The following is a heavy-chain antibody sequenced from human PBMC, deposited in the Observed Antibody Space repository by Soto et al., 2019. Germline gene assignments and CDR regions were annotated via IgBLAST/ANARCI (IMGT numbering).Heavy chain of an antibody. V-gene: IGHV1-69*13. CDR2: IIPIFGTA. CDR1: VASFSSYA. D-gene: IGHD6-6*01. Sequence: ASVKVSCKASVASFSSYAISWVRQAPGQGLEWMGGIIPIFGTANYAQKFQGRVTITADESTSTAYMELSSLKSEDTAVYYCARGGSSSSNPGYNWFDPWGQGTLVTVS. CDR3: ARGGSSSSNPGYNWFDP. J-gene: IGHJ5*02.